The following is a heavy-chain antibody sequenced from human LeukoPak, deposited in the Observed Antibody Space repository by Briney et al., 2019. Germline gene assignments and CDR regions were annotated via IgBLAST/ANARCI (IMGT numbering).Heavy chain of an antibody. D-gene: IGHD1-14*01. CDR1: GGTFSSYA. CDR2: IIPILGIA. V-gene: IGHV1-69*04. Sequence: SVKVSCKASGGTFSSYAISWVRQAPGQGLEWMGRIIPILGIANYAQKFQGRVTITADKSTSTAYMELSSLRSEDTAVYYCARVKIPETYDYWGQGTLVTVSS. J-gene: IGHJ4*02. CDR3: ARVKIPETYDY.